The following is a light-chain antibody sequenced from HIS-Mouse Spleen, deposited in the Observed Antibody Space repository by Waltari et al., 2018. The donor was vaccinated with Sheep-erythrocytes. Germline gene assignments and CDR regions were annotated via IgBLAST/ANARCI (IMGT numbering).Light chain of an antibody. Sequence: SYELTQPPSVSVSPGQTASITCSGDKLGDKYACCYQQKPGQAPVLVIYPDSKRPAGIPERFSGSNSGNTATLTVSGTQAMDEADYYCQAWDSSTAWVFGGGTKLTVL. J-gene: IGLJ3*02. CDR2: PDS. CDR3: QAWDSSTAWV. V-gene: IGLV3-1*01. CDR1: KLGDKY.